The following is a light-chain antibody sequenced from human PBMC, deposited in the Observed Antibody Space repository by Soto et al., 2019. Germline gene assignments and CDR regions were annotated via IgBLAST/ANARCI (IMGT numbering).Light chain of an antibody. CDR2: KAS. V-gene: IGKV1-5*03. J-gene: IGKJ1*01. CDR1: QTLSNW. Sequence: DIQMTQSPSTLSGSVGDRVTITCRASQTLSNWLAWYQQKPGKAPKLLIYKASNLKSGVPSRFSGSGPGTEFTLTISIRQPDNLATSDGQHYNSYSDAFGKGTKVELK. CDR3: QHYNSYSDA.